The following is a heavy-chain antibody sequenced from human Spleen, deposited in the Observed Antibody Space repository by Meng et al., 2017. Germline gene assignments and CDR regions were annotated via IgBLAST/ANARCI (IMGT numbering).Heavy chain of an antibody. Sequence: GSLKISCAASGFTFRTYAMSWVRQAPGKGLEWVSAISGSGGSTYYADSVKGRFTISRDNSKNTLYLQMNSLRAEDTAVYYCAKDLRSPSFPDDAFDIWGQGTIVTVSS. D-gene: IGHD3-10*01. CDR1: GFTFRTYA. V-gene: IGHV3-23*01. CDR2: ISGSGGST. CDR3: AKDLRSPSFPDDAFDI. J-gene: IGHJ3*02.